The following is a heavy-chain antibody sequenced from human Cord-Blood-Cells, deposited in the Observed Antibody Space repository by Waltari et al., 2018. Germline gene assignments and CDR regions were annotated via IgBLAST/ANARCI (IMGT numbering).Heavy chain of an antibody. D-gene: IGHD3-22*01. CDR3: AREGISRIAFDY. CDR1: GVTFSSYA. CDR2: ISSSGSTI. V-gene: IGHV3-48*03. J-gene: IGHJ4*02. Sequence: EVQLVESGGGLVQPGGSLRLSCAASGVTFSSYAMNWVRPAPGKGLEWVSYISSSGSTIYYADSVKGRFTISRDNAKNSLYLQMNSLRAEDTAVYYCAREGISRIAFDYWGQGTLVTVSS.